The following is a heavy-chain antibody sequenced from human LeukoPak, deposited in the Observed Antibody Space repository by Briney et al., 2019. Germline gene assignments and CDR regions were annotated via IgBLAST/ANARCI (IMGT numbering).Heavy chain of an antibody. J-gene: IGHJ4*02. Sequence: SGGSLRLSCAASGFTFSDYYMSWIRQAPGKGLEWVSCISGSTGYTNYADSVKGRFTISRDNAKNSLFLHMNSLRAEDTAVYYCARTNSGYDSFDYWGQGTLVTVSS. CDR2: ISGSTGYT. D-gene: IGHD5-12*01. V-gene: IGHV3-11*03. CDR3: ARTNSGYDSFDY. CDR1: GFTFSDYY.